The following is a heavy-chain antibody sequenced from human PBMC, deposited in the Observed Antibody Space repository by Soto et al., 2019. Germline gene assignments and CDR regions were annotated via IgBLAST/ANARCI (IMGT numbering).Heavy chain of an antibody. CDR3: ARGLQSAVLDY. Sequence: SETLSLTCTVSGGSISSYYWNWIRQPPGKGLEWIGYIYYSGSTNYNPSPKSRVTISLDTSKNQFSLKLNSVTAADTAMYYCARGLQSAVLDYWGQGTPVTVSS. CDR2: IYYSGST. D-gene: IGHD3-10*01. J-gene: IGHJ4*02. CDR1: GGSISSYY. V-gene: IGHV4-59*01.